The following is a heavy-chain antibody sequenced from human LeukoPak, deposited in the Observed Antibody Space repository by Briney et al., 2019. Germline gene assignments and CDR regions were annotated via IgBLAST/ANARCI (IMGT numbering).Heavy chain of an antibody. Sequence: PSETLSLTCTVSGGSISSYYWSWIRQPPGKGLEWIGYIYYSGSTNYNPSLKSRVTISVDTSKNQFSLKLSSVTAADTAVYYCARAKTYYYDSSGYGPFDYWGQGTLVTVSS. D-gene: IGHD3-22*01. V-gene: IGHV4-59*01. J-gene: IGHJ4*02. CDR2: IYYSGST. CDR3: ARAKTYYYDSSGYGPFDY. CDR1: GGSISSYY.